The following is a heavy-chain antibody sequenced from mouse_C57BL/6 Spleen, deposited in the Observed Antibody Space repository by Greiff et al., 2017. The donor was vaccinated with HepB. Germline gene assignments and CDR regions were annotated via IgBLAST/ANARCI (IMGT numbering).Heavy chain of an antibody. J-gene: IGHJ1*03. CDR2: ISYSGST. CDR1: GYSITSGYD. V-gene: IGHV3-1*01. CDR3: ARGCGSSYGYFDV. D-gene: IGHD1-1*01. Sequence: EVQLQESGPGMVKPSQSLSLTCTVTGYSITSGYDWHWIRHFPGNKLEWTGYISYSGSTNYNPSLKSRISITHDTSKNHFFLKLNSVTTEDTATYYCARGCGSSYGYFDVWGTGTTVTVSS.